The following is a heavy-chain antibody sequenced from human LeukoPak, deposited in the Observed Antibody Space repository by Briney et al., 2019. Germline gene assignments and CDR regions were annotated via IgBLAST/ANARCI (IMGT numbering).Heavy chain of an antibody. J-gene: IGHJ4*02. Sequence: PSQTLSLTCTVSGGSISSGGYYWSWIRQHPGKGLEWIGYIYYSGSTYYNPSLKSRVTISVDTSKNQFSLKLSSVTAADAAVYYCARVRCSGGSRYRLDYWGQGTLVTVSS. CDR2: IYYSGST. D-gene: IGHD2-15*01. CDR3: ARVRCSGGSRYRLDY. CDR1: GGSISSGGYY. V-gene: IGHV4-31*03.